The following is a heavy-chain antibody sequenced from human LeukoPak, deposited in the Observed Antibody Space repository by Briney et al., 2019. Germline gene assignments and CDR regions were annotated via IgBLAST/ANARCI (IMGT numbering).Heavy chain of an antibody. Sequence: PGGSLTLSCAASRFTFSNYDMNWVRHAPGKGLECVSYISGSGNTIFYTVSVKGRFTISRDNAENSLYLRMNSMRAEHTAVYHCARVRTSGVVRDGFDIWGQGTMVTVSS. J-gene: IGHJ3*02. V-gene: IGHV3-48*03. D-gene: IGHD2-21*01. CDR2: ISGSGNTI. CDR3: ARVRTSGVVRDGFDI. CDR1: RFTFSNYD.